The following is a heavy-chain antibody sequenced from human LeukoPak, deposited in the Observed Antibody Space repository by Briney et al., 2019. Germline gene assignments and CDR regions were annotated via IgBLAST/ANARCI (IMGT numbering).Heavy chain of an antibody. CDR1: GFTFSSYA. D-gene: IGHD3-22*01. Sequence: GGSLRLSCAASGFTFSSYAMHWVRQAPGKGLEWVAVISYDGGNKYYADSVKGRFTISRDNSKNTLYLQMNSLRAEDTAVYYCARDRYYYDSSGPVLWGQGTLVTVSS. V-gene: IGHV3-30-3*01. CDR2: ISYDGGNK. J-gene: IGHJ4*02. CDR3: ARDRYYYDSSGPVL.